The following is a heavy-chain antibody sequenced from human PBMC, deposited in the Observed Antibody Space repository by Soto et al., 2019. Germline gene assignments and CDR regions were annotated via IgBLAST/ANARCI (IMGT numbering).Heavy chain of an antibody. CDR2: ISYDGNNK. CDR3: ARAGCDGGSCYTLVGLRYGMDV. Sequence: QVQLVESGGGVVQPGRSQRLSCAASGFTFSSYAMYWVRQAPGKGLEWVAVISYDGNNKYYADSVKGRFTISRDNSKNTLYLQMNNLRAEDTAVYYCARAGCDGGSCYTLVGLRYGMDVWGQGTTVTVSS. D-gene: IGHD2-15*01. V-gene: IGHV3-30-3*01. CDR1: GFTFSSYA. J-gene: IGHJ6*02.